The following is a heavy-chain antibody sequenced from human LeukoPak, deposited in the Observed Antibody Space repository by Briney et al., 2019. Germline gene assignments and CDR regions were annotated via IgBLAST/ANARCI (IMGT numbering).Heavy chain of an antibody. CDR2: IGGSGGST. J-gene: IGHJ4*02. CDR1: GFTFSSYA. CDR3: ANGWSPDY. Sequence: GGSLRLSCAASGFTFSSYAMSWVRQAPGKGLEWVSGIGGSGGSTYYADSVKGRFTIFRDNSKNTLYLQMNSLRAEDTAVYHCANGWSPDYWGRGALVTVSS. V-gene: IGHV3-23*01. D-gene: IGHD2-15*01.